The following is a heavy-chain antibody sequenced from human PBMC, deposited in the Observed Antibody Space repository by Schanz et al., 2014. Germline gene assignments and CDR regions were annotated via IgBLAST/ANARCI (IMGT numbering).Heavy chain of an antibody. Sequence: VQLVESGGGVVQPGGSLRLSCSASGFTFSSYAMHWVRQASGKGLEYVSAITRSGGGTYYSDSVKGRFTISRDNSKNTLYLQMNSLRAEDTAVYYCAREQIMAAAGLVDYWGHGTLVTVSS. CDR1: GFTFSSYA. D-gene: IGHD6-13*01. J-gene: IGHJ4*01. V-gene: IGHV3-64*04. CDR2: ITRSGGGT. CDR3: AREQIMAAAGLVDY.